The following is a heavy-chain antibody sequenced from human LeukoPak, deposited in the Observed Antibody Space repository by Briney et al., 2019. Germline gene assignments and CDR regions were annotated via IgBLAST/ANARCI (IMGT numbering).Heavy chain of an antibody. D-gene: IGHD3-9*01. CDR1: GYTFTSYD. CDR3: ARVKYYDILTGYPSRGYYYYYYMDV. CDR2: MNPNSGNT. V-gene: IGHV1-8*01. J-gene: IGHJ6*03. Sequence: ASVKVSCKASGYTFTSYDINWVRQATGQGLEWMGWMNPNSGNTGYAQKFQGRVTMTRNTSISTAYMELSSLRSEDTAVYYCARVKYYDILTGYPSRGYYYYYYMDVWGKGTTVTISS.